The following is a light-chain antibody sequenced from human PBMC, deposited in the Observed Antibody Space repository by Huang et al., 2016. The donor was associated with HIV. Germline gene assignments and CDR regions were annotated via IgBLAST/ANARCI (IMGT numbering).Light chain of an antibody. Sequence: DIQMTQSPSSLSASVGDRVTITCRASQTISNYLNWYQQKPGKAPKLLIYAASDLQSGVPSRFRGRGSGTDFTLTISSLQPEDSATYYCQQSSISPWTFGQGTRVEIK. CDR2: AAS. CDR1: QTISNY. J-gene: IGKJ1*01. V-gene: IGKV1-39*01. CDR3: QQSSISPWT.